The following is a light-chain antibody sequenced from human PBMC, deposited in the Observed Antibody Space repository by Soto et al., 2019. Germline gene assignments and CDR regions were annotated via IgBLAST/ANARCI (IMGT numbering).Light chain of an antibody. V-gene: IGLV2-14*01. CDR1: SSDVGGYNY. J-gene: IGLJ1*01. CDR3: SSYTSSSTPYV. CDR2: DVT. Sequence: ALTQPASVSGSPGQSITISCTGTSSDVGGYNYVSWYQRHPVKAPKLMIYDVTNRPSGVSDRFSGSKSGNTASLTISGLQADDEADYYCSSYTSSSTPYVFGTGTKVTVL.